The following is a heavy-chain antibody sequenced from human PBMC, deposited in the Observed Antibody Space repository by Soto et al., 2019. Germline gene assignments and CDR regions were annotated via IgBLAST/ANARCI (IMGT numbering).Heavy chain of an antibody. V-gene: IGHV1-69*12. CDR2: IIPMFGTA. J-gene: IGHJ6*02. Sequence: QVQLVQSGAEVKKPGSSVKVSCKASGGTFSSYAISWVRQAPGQGREWMGGIIPMFGTANYAQKFQGRVTITADESTSTAYMELSSLRSEDTAVYYCARGIVLVPAAMRYGMDVWGQGTTVTVSS. CDR1: GGTFSSYA. D-gene: IGHD2-2*01. CDR3: ARGIVLVPAAMRYGMDV.